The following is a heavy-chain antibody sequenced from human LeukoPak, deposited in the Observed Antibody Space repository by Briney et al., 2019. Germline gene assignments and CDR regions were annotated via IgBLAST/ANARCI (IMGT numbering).Heavy chain of an antibody. Sequence: KTGGSLRLSCAASGFTFSSYSMNWVRQAPGKGLEWVSSISSSSSYIYYADSVKGRFTISRDNAKNSLYLQMNSLRAEDTAVYYCAREEYYDSRPLDYWGQGTLVTVSS. D-gene: IGHD3-22*01. CDR3: AREEYYDSRPLDY. CDR1: GFTFSSYS. V-gene: IGHV3-21*01. J-gene: IGHJ4*02. CDR2: ISSSSSYI.